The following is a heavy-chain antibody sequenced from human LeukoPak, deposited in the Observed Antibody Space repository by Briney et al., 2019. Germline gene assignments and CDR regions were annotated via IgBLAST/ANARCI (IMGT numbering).Heavy chain of an antibody. V-gene: IGHV4-59*01. CDR3: ARGPYDSSGYYSDY. J-gene: IGHJ4*02. CDR2: IYYGGST. Sequence: SETLSLTCTVSGGSISSYYWSWIRQPPGKGLEWIGYIYYGGSTNYNPSLKSRVTISVDTSKNQFSLKLSSVTAADTAVYYCARGPYDSSGYYSDYWGQGTLVTVSS. D-gene: IGHD3-22*01. CDR1: GGSISSYY.